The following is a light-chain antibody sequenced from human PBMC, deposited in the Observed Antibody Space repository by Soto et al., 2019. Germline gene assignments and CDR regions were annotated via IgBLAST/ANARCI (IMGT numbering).Light chain of an antibody. CDR3: QQYSSSPSIT. CDR2: GAS. J-gene: IGKJ5*01. CDR1: QSVSSGY. Sequence: VLTQSPATLSLSPAERATLSCRASQSVSSGYLAWYQQKPGQAPRLLIYGASTRATGIPDRFSGSGSGTDFTLTISRLEPEDFAVYYCQQYSSSPSITFGQGTRLEIK. V-gene: IGKV3-20*01.